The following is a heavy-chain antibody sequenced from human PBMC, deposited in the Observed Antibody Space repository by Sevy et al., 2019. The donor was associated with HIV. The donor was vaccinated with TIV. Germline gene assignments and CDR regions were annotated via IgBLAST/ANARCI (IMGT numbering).Heavy chain of an antibody. J-gene: IGHJ2*01. CDR2: IWYDGSNK. CDR1: GFTFSSYG. Sequence: GGSLRLSCAASGFTFSSYGMHWVRQAPGKGLEWVAVIWYDGSNKYYADSLKGRFTTSRDNSKNTLYLQMNTLGAEDTAVYYCARDPYDSSAYPPYWYFDLWGRGTLVTVSS. CDR3: ARDPYDSSAYPPYWYFDL. V-gene: IGHV3-33*01. D-gene: IGHD3-22*01.